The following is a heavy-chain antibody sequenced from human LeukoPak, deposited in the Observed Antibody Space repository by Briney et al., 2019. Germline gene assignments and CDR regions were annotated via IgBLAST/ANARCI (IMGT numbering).Heavy chain of an antibody. J-gene: IGHJ5*02. CDR1: GGSISGYY. CDR2: ISYSGST. V-gene: IGHV4-59*01. CDR3: ARVFQYTIAAPLGWLVP. D-gene: IGHD6-6*01. Sequence: PETLSLTCTVSGGSISGYYWSWIRQPPGKGLEWIGYISYSGSTNYNPSLKSRVTISVDTSKNQFSLKLSSVTAADTAVYYCARVFQYTIAAPLGWLVPWGQGTQVDVSS.